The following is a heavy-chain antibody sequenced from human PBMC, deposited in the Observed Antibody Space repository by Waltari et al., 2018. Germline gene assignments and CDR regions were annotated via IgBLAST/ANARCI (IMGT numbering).Heavy chain of an antibody. D-gene: IGHD6-6*01. CDR2: IYYSGST. V-gene: IGHV4-39*01. Sequence: QLQLQESGPGLVKPSETLSLTCTVSGGSISSSSYYWGWIRQPPGKGLEWIGSIYYSGSTYYTPSLKSRVTISVDTSKNQFSLKLSSVTAADTAVYYCARWQLGWFDPWGQGTLVTVSS. CDR1: GGSISSSSYY. CDR3: ARWQLGWFDP. J-gene: IGHJ5*02.